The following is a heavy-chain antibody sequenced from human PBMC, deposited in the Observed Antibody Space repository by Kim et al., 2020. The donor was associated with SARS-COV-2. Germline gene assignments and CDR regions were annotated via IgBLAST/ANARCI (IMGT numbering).Heavy chain of an antibody. Sequence: GGSLRLSCAASGFTFSSYGMHWVRQAPGKGLEWVAVIWYDGSNKYYADSVKGRFTISRDNSKNTLYLQMNSLRAEDTAVYYCAKGLAITMVRGVMTRWGQGTLVTVSS. CDR1: GFTFSSYG. D-gene: IGHD3-10*01. V-gene: IGHV3-33*06. CDR3: AKGLAITMVRGVMTR. J-gene: IGHJ1*01. CDR2: IWYDGSNK.